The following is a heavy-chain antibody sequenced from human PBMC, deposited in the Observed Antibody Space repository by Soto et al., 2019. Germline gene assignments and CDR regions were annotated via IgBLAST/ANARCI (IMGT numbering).Heavy chain of an antibody. Sequence: EVQLVESGGVVVQPGGSLRLSCAASGFTFDDYAMHWVRQAPGKGLEWVSAIGTAGDTYYPGSVKGRFTNSRENARNSLYLQMNSLRAGDTAVYYCARGTYYYDSSGYYRYFDLWGRGTLVTVSS. D-gene: IGHD3-22*01. CDR1: GFTFDDYA. CDR3: ARGTYYYDSSGYYRYFDL. V-gene: IGHV3-13*01. CDR2: IGTAGDT. J-gene: IGHJ2*01.